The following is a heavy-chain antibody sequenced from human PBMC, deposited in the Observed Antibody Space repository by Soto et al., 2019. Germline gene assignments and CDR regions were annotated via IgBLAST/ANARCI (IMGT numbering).Heavy chain of an antibody. CDR2: INHSGST. Sequence: SETLSLTCAVYGGSFSGYYWSWIRQPPGKGLEWIGEINHSGSTNYNPSLKSRVTISVDTSKNQFSPKLSSVTAADTAVYYCAAIAVAGSGDYWGQGTLVTVSS. V-gene: IGHV4-34*01. J-gene: IGHJ4*02. D-gene: IGHD6-19*01. CDR3: AAIAVAGSGDY. CDR1: GGSFSGYY.